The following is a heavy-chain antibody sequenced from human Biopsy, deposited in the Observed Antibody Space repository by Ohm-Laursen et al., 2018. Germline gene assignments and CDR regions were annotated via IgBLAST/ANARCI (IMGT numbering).Heavy chain of an antibody. CDR3: VRGGSGSFPFDY. J-gene: IGHJ4*02. D-gene: IGHD3-10*01. CDR1: GGSINSYY. Sequence: TLSLTCTVSGGSINSYYWSWMRQPAGKGLEWIGRLFTSGTTNYSPSLNNRVTMSVDPPKNQFSLRLTSVTAADTAVYYCVRGGSGSFPFDYWGPGTLVTVSS. V-gene: IGHV4-4*07. CDR2: LFTSGTT.